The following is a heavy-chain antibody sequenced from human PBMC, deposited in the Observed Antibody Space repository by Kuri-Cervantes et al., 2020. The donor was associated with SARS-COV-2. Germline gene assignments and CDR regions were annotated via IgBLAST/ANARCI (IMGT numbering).Heavy chain of an antibody. V-gene: IGHV5-51*01. D-gene: IGHD2-2*01. CDR3: ARIGYCSSTSCPPNYYYGMDV. CDR1: GYSFTSYW. CDR2: IYPGVSDT. J-gene: IGHJ6*02. Sequence: KVSCKGSGYSFTSYWIGWVRQMPGKGLEWMGIIYPGVSDTRYSPSFQGQVTISADKSISTAYLQWSSLKASDTAMYYCARIGYCSSTSCPPNYYYGMDVWGQGTRSPSP.